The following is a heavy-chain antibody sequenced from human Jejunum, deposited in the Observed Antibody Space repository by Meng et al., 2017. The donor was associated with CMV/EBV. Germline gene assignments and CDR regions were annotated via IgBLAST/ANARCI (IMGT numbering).Heavy chain of an antibody. CDR1: TFSNYW. CDR2: ISGDGSST. Sequence: TFSNYWMHWVRQTPKGLEWVSRISGDGSSTAYADSVEGRFTISRDNAENTLFLQMDSLGAEDTAVYYCAREPYCSSTSCSRAFGPWDRGTLVTVSS. V-gene: IGHV3-74*01. J-gene: IGHJ5*02. CDR3: AREPYCSSTSCSRAFGP. D-gene: IGHD2-2*01.